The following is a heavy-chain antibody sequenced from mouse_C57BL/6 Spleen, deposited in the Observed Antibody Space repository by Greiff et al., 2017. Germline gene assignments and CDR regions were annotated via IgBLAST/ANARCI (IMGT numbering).Heavy chain of an antibody. V-gene: IGHV5-9*01. Sequence: DVMLVESGGGLVKPGGSLKLSCAASGFTFSSYTMSWVRQTPEKRLEWVATISGGGGNTYYPDSVKGRFTLTRDNAKDTLYLQMSSLGSEVTALYCCARHGYVDYFDYWGQGTTLTVSS. CDR1: GFTFSSYT. CDR3: ARHGYVDYFDY. J-gene: IGHJ2*01. CDR2: ISGGGGNT.